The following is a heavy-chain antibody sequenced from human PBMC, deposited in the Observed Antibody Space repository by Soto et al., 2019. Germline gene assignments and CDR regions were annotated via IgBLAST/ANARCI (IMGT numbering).Heavy chain of an antibody. CDR3: VTSWCLGCSSTRCYNPWFDP. J-gene: IGHJ5*02. CDR1: GFTFSDYE. V-gene: IGHV3-48*03. Sequence: GGSLRLSCAASGFTFSDYEINWVRQAPGRGLEWVSSISGNGNRIDYADSVRGRFTISRDNAKNSVFLQMSRLGAEDTAAYYCVTSWCLGCSSTRCYNPWFDPWGQGTLVTVSS. D-gene: IGHD2-2*02. CDR2: ISGNGNRI.